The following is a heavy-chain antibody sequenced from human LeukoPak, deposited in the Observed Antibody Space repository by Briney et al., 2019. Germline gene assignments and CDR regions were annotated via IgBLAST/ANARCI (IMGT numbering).Heavy chain of an antibody. Sequence: GGSLRLSCAASGFTFSSYAITWVRQAPGKGLEWVSALTGSGDNTYYADSMKGRFTISRDNSKNTLFLQTTSLRAEDTALYYCARIHDYSNYFHWYFDLWGRGTLVTVSS. CDR3: ARIHDYSNYFHWYFDL. CDR2: LTGSGDNT. D-gene: IGHD4-11*01. CDR1: GFTFSSYA. J-gene: IGHJ2*01. V-gene: IGHV3-23*01.